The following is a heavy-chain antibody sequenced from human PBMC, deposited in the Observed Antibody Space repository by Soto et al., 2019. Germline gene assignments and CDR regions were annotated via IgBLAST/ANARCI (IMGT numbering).Heavy chain of an antibody. CDR3: AREYSSSWYRLYYYYYYGMDV. J-gene: IGHJ6*02. V-gene: IGHV3-30-3*01. D-gene: IGHD6-13*01. Sequence: SLRLSCAASGFTFSSYAMHWVRQAPGKGLEWVAVISYDGSNKYYADSVKGRFTISRDNSKNTLYLQMNSLRAEDTAVYYCAREYSSSWYRLYYYYYYGMDVWGQGTTVTVSS. CDR2: ISYDGSNK. CDR1: GFTFSSYA.